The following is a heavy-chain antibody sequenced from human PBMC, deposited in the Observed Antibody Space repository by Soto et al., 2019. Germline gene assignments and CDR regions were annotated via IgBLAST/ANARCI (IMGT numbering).Heavy chain of an antibody. V-gene: IGHV3-53*01. D-gene: IGHD2-15*01. Sequence: GGSLRLSCAASGFTVSSNYMSWVRQAPGKGLEWVSVIYSGGSTYYADSVKGRFTISRDNSKNTLYLQMNSLRAEATAVYYCAQGVAEDARGAFDIWGQGTMVTVSS. CDR1: GFTVSSNY. CDR2: IYSGGST. J-gene: IGHJ3*02. CDR3: AQGVAEDARGAFDI.